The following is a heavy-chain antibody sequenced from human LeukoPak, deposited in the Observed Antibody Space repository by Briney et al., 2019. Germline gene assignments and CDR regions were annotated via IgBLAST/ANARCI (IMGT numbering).Heavy chain of an antibody. Sequence: GGSLRLSCAASGFTFSSYSMNWVRQAPGKGLEWVSSISSSSSYIYYADSVKGRFTVSRDNAKNSLYLQMNSLRAEDTAAYYCARGDTYYYDSSGYYPGAFDIWGQGTMVTVSS. V-gene: IGHV3-21*01. D-gene: IGHD3-22*01. CDR1: GFTFSSYS. CDR3: ARGDTYYYDSSGYYPGAFDI. CDR2: ISSSSSYI. J-gene: IGHJ3*02.